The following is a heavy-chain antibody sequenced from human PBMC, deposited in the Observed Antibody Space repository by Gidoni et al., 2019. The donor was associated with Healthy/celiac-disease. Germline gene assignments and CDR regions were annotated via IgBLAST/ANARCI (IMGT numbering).Heavy chain of an antibody. Sequence: EVQLVESGGGLVQPGGSLRLSCAASGFTVSSNYMSWVRQAPGKGLEWVSVIYSGGSTYYADSVKGRFTISRDNSKNTLYLQMNSLRAEDTAVYYCARDNYYYYYGMDVWGQGTTVTVSS. CDR1: GFTVSSNY. CDR3: ARDNYYYYYGMDV. CDR2: IYSGGST. V-gene: IGHV3-66*02. J-gene: IGHJ6*02.